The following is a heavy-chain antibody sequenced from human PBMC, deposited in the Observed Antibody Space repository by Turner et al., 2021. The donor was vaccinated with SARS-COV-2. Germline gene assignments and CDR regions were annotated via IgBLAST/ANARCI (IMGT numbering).Heavy chain of an antibody. J-gene: IGHJ4*02. D-gene: IGHD4-4*01. CDR3: AKQQGLYSNPMYYFDY. CDR1: GFTFSSYA. Sequence: QVQLVESGGGVVQPGRSLRLSCAASGFTFSSYAMHWVRQAPGKGLEWVAVISYDGSNKYYADSVKGRFTISRDNSKNTLYLQMNSLRADDTAVYYCAKQQGLYSNPMYYFDYWGQGTLVTVSS. CDR2: ISYDGSNK. V-gene: IGHV3-30-3*02.